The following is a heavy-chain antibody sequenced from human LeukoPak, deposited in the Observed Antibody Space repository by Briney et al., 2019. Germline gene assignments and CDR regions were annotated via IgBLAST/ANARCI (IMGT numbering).Heavy chain of an antibody. V-gene: IGHV4-59*08. CDR1: GGCISSYY. CDR2: IYYSGST. J-gene: IGHJ4*02. CDR3: ARLQLGEEFDY. D-gene: IGHD5-18*01. Sequence: SETLSLTCTVSGGCISSYYWSWIRQPPGKGLEWIGYIYYSGSTNYNPSLKSRVTISVDTSKNQFSLKLSSVTAADTAVYYCARLQLGEEFDYWGQGTLVTVSS.